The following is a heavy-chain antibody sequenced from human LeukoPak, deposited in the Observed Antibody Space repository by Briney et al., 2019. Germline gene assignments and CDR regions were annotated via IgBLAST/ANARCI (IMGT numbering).Heavy chain of an antibody. CDR2: INHSGST. CDR1: GGSISSSSYY. J-gene: IGHJ6*03. CDR3: ARGVRSGYYWGDYYYYMDV. V-gene: IGHV4-39*07. D-gene: IGHD3-22*01. Sequence: PSETLSLTCTVSGGSISSSSYYWGWIRQPPGKGLEWIGEINHSGSTNYNPSLKSRVTISVDTSKNQFSLKLSSVTAADTAVYYCARGVRSGYYWGDYYYYMDVWGKGTTVTVSS.